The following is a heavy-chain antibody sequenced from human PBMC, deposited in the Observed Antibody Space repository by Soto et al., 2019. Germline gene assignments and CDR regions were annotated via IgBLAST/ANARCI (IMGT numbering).Heavy chain of an antibody. CDR1: GFTFSSYW. J-gene: IGHJ4*02. CDR3: ARVDVVVAATSLGY. V-gene: IGHV3-74*01. Sequence: EVQLVESGGGLVQPGGSLRLSCAASGFTFSSYWMHWVRQAPGKGLVWVSRINSDGSSTSYADSVNGGFTITRDNAKNTLYLQMNSLRAEDTAVYYCARVDVVVAATSLGYWGQGTLVTVSS. CDR2: INSDGSST. D-gene: IGHD2-15*01.